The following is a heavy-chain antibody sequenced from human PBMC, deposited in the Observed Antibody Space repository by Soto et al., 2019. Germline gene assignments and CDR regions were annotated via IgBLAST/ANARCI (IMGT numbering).Heavy chain of an antibody. CDR1: GFTFSSYG. CDR3: ARRLGAVAGYYYYYGMDV. D-gene: IGHD6-19*01. CDR2: IWYDGSNK. Sequence: PGGSLRLSCAASGFTFSSYGMHWVRQAPGKGLEWVAVIWYDGSNKYYADSVKGRFTISRDNSKNTLYLQMNSLRAEDTAVYYCARRLGAVAGYYYYYGMDVWGQGTTVTVSS. V-gene: IGHV3-33*01. J-gene: IGHJ6*02.